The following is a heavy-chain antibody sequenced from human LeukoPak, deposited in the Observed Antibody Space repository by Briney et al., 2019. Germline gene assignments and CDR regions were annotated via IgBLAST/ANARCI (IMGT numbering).Heavy chain of an antibody. J-gene: IGHJ6*03. D-gene: IGHD2-2*01. Sequence: QPGGSLRLSCAASGFTFSSYGMHWVRQAPGKGLEWVAVISYDGSNKYYADSVKGRFTISRDNSKNTLYLQMNSLRAEDTAVYYCAKECRDIVVVPAAIFYYYYYMDVWGKGTTVTVSS. CDR3: AKECRDIVVVPAAIFYYYYYMDV. CDR2: ISYDGSNK. CDR1: GFTFSSYG. V-gene: IGHV3-30*18.